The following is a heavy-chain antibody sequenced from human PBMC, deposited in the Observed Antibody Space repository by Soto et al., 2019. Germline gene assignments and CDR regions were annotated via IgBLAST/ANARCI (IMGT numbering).Heavy chain of an antibody. CDR2: IYYSGST. J-gene: IGHJ4*02. CDR3: ERLFRSFGVVIANDY. D-gene: IGHD3-3*01. Sequence: KPSETLSLTCTVSGGSISSGGYYWSWIRQHPGKGLEWIGYIYYSGSTYYNPSLKSRVTISVDTSKNQFSLKMSSVTDADTAVYYCERLFRSFGVVIANDYWGQGTLVTVSS. CDR1: GGSISSGGYY. V-gene: IGHV4-31*03.